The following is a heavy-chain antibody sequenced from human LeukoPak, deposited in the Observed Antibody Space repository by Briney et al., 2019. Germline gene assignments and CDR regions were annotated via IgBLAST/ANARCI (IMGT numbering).Heavy chain of an antibody. D-gene: IGHD3-9*01. CDR1: GYTFTSYG. Sequence: ASVKVSRKASGYTFTSYGISWVRQAPGQGLEWMGWISAYNGNTNYAQKLQGRVTMTTDTSTSTAYMELRSLRSDDTAVYYCATTTPLRYFDWDQGAFDIWGQGTMVTVSS. CDR3: ATTTPLRYFDWDQGAFDI. V-gene: IGHV1-18*01. CDR2: ISAYNGNT. J-gene: IGHJ3*02.